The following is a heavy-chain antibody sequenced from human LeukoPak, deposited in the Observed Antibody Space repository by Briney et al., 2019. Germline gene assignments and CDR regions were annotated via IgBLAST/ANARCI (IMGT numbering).Heavy chain of an antibody. J-gene: IGHJ4*02. V-gene: IGHV4-31*03. Sequence: SQTLSLTCTVSGGSISSGAYYWSWIRQHAGKGLEWIGYIYNTGSTSYNPSLKSRLTISLDTSKNQFSLKLTSVTAADTGVYYCARLALYDSSIWGQGTLVTVSS. CDR2: IYNTGST. D-gene: IGHD3-22*01. CDR1: GGSISSGAYY. CDR3: ARLALYDSSI.